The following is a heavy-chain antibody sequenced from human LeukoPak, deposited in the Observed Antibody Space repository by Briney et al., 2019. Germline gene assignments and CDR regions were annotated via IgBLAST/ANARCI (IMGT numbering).Heavy chain of an antibody. V-gene: IGHV3-74*01. J-gene: IGHJ2*01. CDR2: INSDSRDI. CDR1: GFPFSGFW. CDR3: ARGKAGDDTNWFSDL. Sequence: GGSLRLSCAASGFPFSGFWMHWVRPAPGEGLVWVSLINSDSRDIKYAASVKGRFTIARDNAKNTLYLQMNSLRAEDTAVYYCARGKAGDDTNWFSDLWGRGTLVTVSS. D-gene: IGHD3-10*01.